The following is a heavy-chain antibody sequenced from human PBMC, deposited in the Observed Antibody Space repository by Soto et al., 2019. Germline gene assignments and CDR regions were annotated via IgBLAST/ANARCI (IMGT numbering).Heavy chain of an antibody. J-gene: IGHJ6*02. D-gene: IGHD5-12*01. CDR2: INPSGGST. CDR3: AREVEMATIPTAMDV. Sequence: QVQLVQSGAEVKKPGASVKVSCKASGYTFTSYYMHWVRQAPGQGLEWMGIINPSGGSTSYAQKFQGRVTMNRDTSTSTVYMELSSLRSEDTAVYYCAREVEMATIPTAMDVWGQGTTVTVSS. V-gene: IGHV1-46*01. CDR1: GYTFTSYY.